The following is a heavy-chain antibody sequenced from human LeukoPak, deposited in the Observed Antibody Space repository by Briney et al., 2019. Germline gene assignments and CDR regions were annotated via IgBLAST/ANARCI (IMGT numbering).Heavy chain of an antibody. CDR2: ISSSGSTI. D-gene: IGHD3-3*01. V-gene: IGHV3-48*03. J-gene: IGHJ4*02. CDR3: ARDLSVTIFGVVTPYYFDY. CDR1: GFTFSSYE. Sequence: PGGSLRLSCAASGFTFSSYEMNWVRQAPGKGLEWVSYISSSGSTIYYADSVKGRFTISRDNAKNSLYLQMNSLRAEDTAVCYCARDLSVTIFGVVTPYYFDYWGQGTLVTVSS.